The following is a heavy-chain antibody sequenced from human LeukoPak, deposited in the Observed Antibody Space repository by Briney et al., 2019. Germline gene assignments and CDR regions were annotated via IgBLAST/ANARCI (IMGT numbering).Heavy chain of an antibody. CDR1: GGSFSGYY. CDR2: INHSGST. Sequence: PSETLSLTCAVYGGSFSGYYWSWIRQPPGKGLEWIGEINHSGSTNYNPSLKSRVTISVDTSKNQFSLKLSSVTAADTAVYYCARETQGYSYGTGTYTLDYWGQGTLVTVSS. CDR3: ARETQGYSYGTGTYTLDY. J-gene: IGHJ4*02. D-gene: IGHD5-18*01. V-gene: IGHV4-34*01.